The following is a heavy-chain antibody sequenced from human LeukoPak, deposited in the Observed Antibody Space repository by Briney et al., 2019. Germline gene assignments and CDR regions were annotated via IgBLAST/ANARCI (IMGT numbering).Heavy chain of an antibody. J-gene: IGHJ4*02. D-gene: IGHD1-26*01. V-gene: IGHV5-51*01. CDR2: IYPSDSDT. Sequence: GESLKISCQGSEYSFATYWIAWLRQMPGKGLEWTGIIYPSDSDTRYSPSFQGQVTISADKSIKTAYLQWSSLKASDTAMYYCARPLQGIVGATGFDYWGQGTLVTVSS. CDR1: EYSFATYW. CDR3: ARPLQGIVGATGFDY.